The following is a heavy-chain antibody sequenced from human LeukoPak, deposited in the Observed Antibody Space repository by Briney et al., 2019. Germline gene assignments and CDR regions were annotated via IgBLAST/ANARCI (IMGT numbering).Heavy chain of an antibody. CDR2: IDPSDSYT. Sequence: PGESLRISCKASGYSFTSDWITWVRQMPGKGLEWMGRIDPSDSYTNYSPSFQGHVTISADRSISTAYLQWSSLKASDTAMYYCARGYIQFDYWGQGTLVTVPS. CDR1: GYSFTSDW. J-gene: IGHJ4*02. CDR3: ARGYIQFDY. D-gene: IGHD5-18*01. V-gene: IGHV5-10-1*01.